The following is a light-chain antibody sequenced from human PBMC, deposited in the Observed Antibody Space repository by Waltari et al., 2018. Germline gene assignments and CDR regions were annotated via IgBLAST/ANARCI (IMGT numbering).Light chain of an antibody. CDR3: CSYAGRYTFDVV. V-gene: IGLV2-11*01. CDR2: DVT. J-gene: IGLJ2*01. Sequence: QSALTQPRSVSGSPGQSVTISCTGGSSDVGAYNYVSWYQQHPDKAPKLMIYDVTKRPSGVPDRFSGSKSGNTASLTISGLQAEDEADYYCCSYAGRYTFDVVFGGGTKLTVL. CDR1: SSDVGAYNY.